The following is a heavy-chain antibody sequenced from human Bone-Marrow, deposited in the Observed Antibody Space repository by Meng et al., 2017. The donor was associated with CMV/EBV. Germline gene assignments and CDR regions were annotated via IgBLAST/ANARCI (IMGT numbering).Heavy chain of an antibody. CDR3: ARKLRNYFDY. J-gene: IGHJ4*02. V-gene: IGHV6-1*01. Sequence: SQTLSLTCAISGDSVSSNCAAWKWIRQSPPRGLEWLGRTYCRSKWFYDYAISVKSRITINPDTSKNQFSLQLNSVTPEDTAVYYCARKLRNYFDYWGQGTLVTVFS. D-gene: IGHD6-6*01. CDR2: TYCRSKWFY. CDR1: GDSVSSNCAA.